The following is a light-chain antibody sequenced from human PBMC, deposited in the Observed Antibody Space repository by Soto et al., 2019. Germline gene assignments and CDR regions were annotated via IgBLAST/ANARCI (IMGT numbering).Light chain of an antibody. CDR2: AAS. CDR3: QQYNKWPLS. Sequence: IQLTQSPSSLSASVGDRVTITCRASQGISSYLAWYQQKPGKAPNLLIYAASTLQSGVPSRFSGSGSGTDFTLTISSLQSEDFAVYYCQQYNKWPLSFGQGTKVDI. V-gene: IGKV1-9*01. CDR1: QGISSY. J-gene: IGKJ1*01.